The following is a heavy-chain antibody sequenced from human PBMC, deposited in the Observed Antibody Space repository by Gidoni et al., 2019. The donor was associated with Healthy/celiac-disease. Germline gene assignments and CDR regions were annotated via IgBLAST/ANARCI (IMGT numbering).Heavy chain of an antibody. D-gene: IGHD5-18*01. Sequence: VQLLESGGGLVHPGWSLRLSCAASGLTFSSYAMSWVRQAPGKGLEWVSAISGSGGSTYYADSVKGRFNISRDNYKNTMYRQMNSLRAEDTAVYYCAKDMKGIQLWLVYWGQGTLVTVSS. CDR1: GLTFSSYA. J-gene: IGHJ4*02. V-gene: IGHV3-23*01. CDR3: AKDMKGIQLWLVY. CDR2: ISGSGGST.